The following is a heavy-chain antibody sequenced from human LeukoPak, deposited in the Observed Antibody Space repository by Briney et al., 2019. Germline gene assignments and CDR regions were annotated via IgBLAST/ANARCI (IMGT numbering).Heavy chain of an antibody. V-gene: IGHV1-69*13. J-gene: IGHJ5*02. Sequence: SVKVSCKASGGTFSSYAISWVRQAPGQGLEWMGGIIPIFGAANYAQKFQGRVTITADESTSTAYMELSSLRSEDTAVYYCARIIQNWFDPWGQGTLVTVSS. CDR2: IIPIFGAA. CDR3: ARIIQNWFDP. CDR1: GGTFSSYA.